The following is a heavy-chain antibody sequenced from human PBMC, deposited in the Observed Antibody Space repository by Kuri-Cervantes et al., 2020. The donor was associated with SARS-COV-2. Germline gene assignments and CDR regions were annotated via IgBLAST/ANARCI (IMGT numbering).Heavy chain of an antibody. CDR3: AKDSRNWGVLDY. CDR2: ISGSGGST. D-gene: IGHD7-27*01. V-gene: IGHV3-23*01. J-gene: IGHJ4*02. CDR1: GFTFSGYA. Sequence: GGSLRLSCAASGFTFSGYAMSWVRQAPGKGLEWVSAISGSGGSTYYADSVKGRFTISRDNSKNTLYLQMNSLRAEDTSVYYCAKDSRNWGVLDYWGQGTLVTVSS.